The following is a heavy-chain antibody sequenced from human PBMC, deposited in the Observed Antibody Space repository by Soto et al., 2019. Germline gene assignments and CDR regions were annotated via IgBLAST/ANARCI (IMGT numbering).Heavy chain of an antibody. V-gene: IGHV1-18*01. CDR3: ARSMVRGVIITGGWFDP. Sequence: ASVKVSCKASGYTFTSYGISWVRQAPGQGLEWMGWISAYNGNTNYAQKLQGRVTMTTDTSASTAYMELRSLRSDDTAVYYCARSMVRGVIITGGWFDPWGQGTPVTVSS. J-gene: IGHJ5*02. D-gene: IGHD3-10*01. CDR2: ISAYNGNT. CDR1: GYTFTSYG.